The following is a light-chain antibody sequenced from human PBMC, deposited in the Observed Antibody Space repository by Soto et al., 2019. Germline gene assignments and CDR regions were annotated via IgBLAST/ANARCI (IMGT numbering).Light chain of an antibody. CDR1: ESVSSN. J-gene: IGKJ5*01. Sequence: EIVMTQSPATLSVSPVEGATVSCRASESVSSNVAWYQQKPGQAPRLLIYDASNRATGIPARFSGSGSGIDFTLTISSLEPEDFAVYYCQQRSNWPPITFGQGTRLEIK. CDR2: DAS. CDR3: QQRSNWPPIT. V-gene: IGKV3-11*01.